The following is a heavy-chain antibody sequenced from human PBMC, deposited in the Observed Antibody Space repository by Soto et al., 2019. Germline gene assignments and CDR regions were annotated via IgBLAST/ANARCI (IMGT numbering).Heavy chain of an antibody. CDR2: IIPILGIA. CDR3: ARDLYSSSSRGFDY. CDR1: GGTFSSYT. D-gene: IGHD6-6*01. V-gene: IGHV1-69*08. J-gene: IGHJ4*02. Sequence: QVQLVQSGAEVKKPGSSVKVSCKASGGTFSSYTISWVRQAPGQGLEWMGRIIPILGIANYAQKFQGRVTITADKSTSTAYMELSSLRSEDTAVYYCARDLYSSSSRGFDYWGQGTLVTVSS.